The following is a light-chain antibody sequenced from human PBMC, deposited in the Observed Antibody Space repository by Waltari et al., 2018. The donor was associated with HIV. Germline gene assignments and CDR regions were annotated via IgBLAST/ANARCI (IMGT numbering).Light chain of an antibody. J-gene: IGLJ2*01. V-gene: IGLV3-1*01. Sequence: SYELTQSPSVSVSPGQTASITCSGDKLGDTYVSWYQQKPGQSPVLVIYQSSKRPSESPVRCSGSNSGDTATLTISGTQAVDEADYYCQAWDSSSAVVFGGGTKLTVL. CDR3: QAWDSSSAVV. CDR1: KLGDTY. CDR2: QSS.